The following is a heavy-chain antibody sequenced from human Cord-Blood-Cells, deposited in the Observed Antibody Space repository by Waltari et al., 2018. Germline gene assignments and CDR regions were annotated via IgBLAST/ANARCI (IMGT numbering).Heavy chain of an antibody. J-gene: IGHJ4*02. D-gene: IGHD5-18*01. Sequence: QVQLVQSGAEVKKPGSSVKVSCKASGGTFSSYAISWVRQAPGQGLEWMGGIIPIFGTANYAQKFQGRVTITADESTSTAYMELSSLRSEDTAVYYCARYTAMGRRVSGAIFDYWGQGTLVTVSS. CDR3: ARYTAMGRRVSGAIFDY. V-gene: IGHV1-69*01. CDR2: IIPIFGTA. CDR1: GGTFSSYA.